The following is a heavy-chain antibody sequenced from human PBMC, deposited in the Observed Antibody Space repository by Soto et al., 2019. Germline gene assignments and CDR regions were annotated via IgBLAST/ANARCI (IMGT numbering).Heavy chain of an antibody. CDR3: AKEWGYGSGYRPYYGMDV. D-gene: IGHD3-10*01. CDR1: GFTFSSYG. V-gene: IGHV3-30*18. CDR2: ISFDGRNK. Sequence: QVQLVESGGGVVQPGRSLRLSCAASGFTFSSYGIHWVRQAPGKGLEWVAVISFDGRNKYYADSVKGRFTISRDNSKNTVYLQMNSLRAEDTAVYDCAKEWGYGSGYRPYYGMDVW. J-gene: IGHJ6*01.